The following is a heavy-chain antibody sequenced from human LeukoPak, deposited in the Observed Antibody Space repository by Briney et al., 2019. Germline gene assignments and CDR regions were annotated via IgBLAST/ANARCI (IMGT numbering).Heavy chain of an antibody. CDR1: GFTFSSYS. J-gene: IGHJ3*02. Sequence: GGSLRLSCAAAGFTFSSYSLNWVRQAPGKGLEWVSYITSRSNTIYYADSVKGRFTISRDNAENSLYLQMNSLRDEDAAVYYCAAGRAGTFDIWGQGTMVTVSS. D-gene: IGHD2-15*01. CDR3: AAGRAGTFDI. V-gene: IGHV3-48*02. CDR2: ITSRSNTI.